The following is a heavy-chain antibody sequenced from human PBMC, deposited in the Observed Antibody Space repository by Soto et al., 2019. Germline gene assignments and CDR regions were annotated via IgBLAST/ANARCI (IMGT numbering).Heavy chain of an antibody. J-gene: IGHJ4*02. Sequence: GPEVKKPGDSVKVSCKTSGYIFSDYGINWVRQAPGQGLEWMGWISTYSGNANLPQKFQGRVTMTTDTSTSTAYMELRSLRSDDTAVYYCAKRTSGTTWGESDYWGQGTLVTVSS. CDR2: ISTYSGNA. CDR3: AKRTSGTTWGESDY. D-gene: IGHD4-17*01. CDR1: GYIFSDYG. V-gene: IGHV1-18*04.